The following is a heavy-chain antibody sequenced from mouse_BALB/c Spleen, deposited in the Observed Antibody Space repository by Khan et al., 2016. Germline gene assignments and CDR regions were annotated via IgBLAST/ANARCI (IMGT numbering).Heavy chain of an antibody. J-gene: IGHJ3*01. CDR2: IYPGNTDV. CDR3: TRVDTTGYAWFAY. CDR1: GYTFSNYW. D-gene: IGHD3-2*01. V-gene: IGHV1-5*01. Sequence: VQLKQSGTVLARPGASVKMSCKASGYTFSNYWMHWMKQRPGQGLEWIGVIYPGNTDVTYNQKFKGKAELTAVASTSTAYMELSSLTNEDSAVYSCTRVDTTGYAWFAYWGQGTLVTVSA.